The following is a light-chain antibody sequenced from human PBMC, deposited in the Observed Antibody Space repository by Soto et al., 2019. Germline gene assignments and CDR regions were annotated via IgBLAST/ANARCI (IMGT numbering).Light chain of an antibody. CDR2: AAY. CDR1: QGISSY. CDR3: QHLNTYPPWT. V-gene: IGKV1-9*01. Sequence: DIQLTQSPSFLSASVGDRVTITCRASQGISSYLAWYQQKPGQAPKLLIYAAYTLQSGVPSRFSGSGSGTDFTLTISSLQTEDFATYYCQHLNTYPPWTFGQGTKVEIK. J-gene: IGKJ1*01.